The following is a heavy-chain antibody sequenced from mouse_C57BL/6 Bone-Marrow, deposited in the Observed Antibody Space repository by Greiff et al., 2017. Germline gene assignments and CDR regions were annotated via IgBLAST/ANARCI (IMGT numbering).Heavy chain of an antibody. CDR3: ARPRDYDVAWFAY. Sequence: EVQRVESGGGLVKPGGSLKLSCAASGFTFSSYAMSWVRQTPVKRLEWVATISDGGSYTYYPDNVKGRFTISRDTAKNNLYLQMSHLKSEDTAMYYCARPRDYDVAWFAYWGQGTLVTVSA. J-gene: IGHJ3*01. V-gene: IGHV5-4*01. D-gene: IGHD2-4*01. CDR2: ISDGGSYT. CDR1: GFTFSSYA.